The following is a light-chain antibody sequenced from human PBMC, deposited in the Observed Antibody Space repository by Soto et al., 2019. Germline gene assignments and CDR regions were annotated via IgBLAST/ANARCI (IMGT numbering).Light chain of an antibody. Sequence: DIQMTQSPSTLSASVGDRVTITCRASQSISSWLAWYQQKPGKAPKLLIYDASNLESGVPSRFSGSGSGTEFTLTISSLQPEDFATYYCPQSYSTPITSGHGTRLEIK. CDR1: QSISSW. V-gene: IGKV1-5*01. CDR2: DAS. J-gene: IGKJ5*01. CDR3: PQSYSTPIT.